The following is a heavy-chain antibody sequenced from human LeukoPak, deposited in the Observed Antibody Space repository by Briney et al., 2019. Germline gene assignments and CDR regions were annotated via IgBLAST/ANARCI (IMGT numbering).Heavy chain of an antibody. CDR3: ARGGYSYGIGFDY. V-gene: IGHV4-34*01. CDR2: INHSGST. D-gene: IGHD5-18*01. CDR1: GGSFSGYY. J-gene: IGHJ4*02. Sequence: SETLSLTCAVYGGSFSGYYWSWIRQPPGKGLEWIGEINHSGSTNYNPSLKSRVTMSIDTSKSQFSLKLRSVTAADTAVYYCARGGYSYGIGFDYWGQGALVTVSS.